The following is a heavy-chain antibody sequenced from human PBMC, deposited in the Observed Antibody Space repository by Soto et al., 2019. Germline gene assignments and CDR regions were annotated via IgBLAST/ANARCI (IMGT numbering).Heavy chain of an antibody. V-gene: IGHV4-39*01. Sequence: SETLSLTCTVSGGSISSSSYYWGWIRQPPGKGLEWIGSIYYSGSTYCNPSLKSRVTISVDTSKNQFSLKLSSVTAADTAVYYCASGRTITCTNGVCYPGLYYGMDVWGQGTTVTVSS. CDR3: ASGRTITCTNGVCYPGLYYGMDV. CDR2: IYYSGST. J-gene: IGHJ6*02. CDR1: GGSISSSSYY. D-gene: IGHD2-8*01.